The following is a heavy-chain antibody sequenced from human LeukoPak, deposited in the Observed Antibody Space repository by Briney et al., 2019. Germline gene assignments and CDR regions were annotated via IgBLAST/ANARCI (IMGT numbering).Heavy chain of an antibody. CDR2: IIPIFGTA. J-gene: IGHJ3*02. CDR1: GYTFTTYG. V-gene: IGHV1-69*13. CDR3: ARDLAAAGTPDAFDI. D-gene: IGHD6-13*01. Sequence: SVKVSCKASGYTFTTYGISWVRQAPGQGLEWMGGIIPIFGTANYAQKFQGRVTITADESTSTAYMELSSLRSEDTAVYYCARDLAAAGTPDAFDIWGQGTMVTVSS.